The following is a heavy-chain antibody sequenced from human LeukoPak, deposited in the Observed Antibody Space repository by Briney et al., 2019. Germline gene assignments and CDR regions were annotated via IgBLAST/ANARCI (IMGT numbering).Heavy chain of an antibody. V-gene: IGHV3-48*02. CDR3: SSGTYGQFES. J-gene: IGHJ4*02. CDR2: INRRSTII. CDR1: EFPFSSNA. Sequence: GGSLRLSCAAIEFPFSSNAMNWVRQAPGEGLEWVSSINRRSTIIHYPDSVKGRFTISRDNARNSLYLEMNSLRDGDTAVYYCSSGTYGQFESWGQGTPVTVSS. D-gene: IGHD3-10*01.